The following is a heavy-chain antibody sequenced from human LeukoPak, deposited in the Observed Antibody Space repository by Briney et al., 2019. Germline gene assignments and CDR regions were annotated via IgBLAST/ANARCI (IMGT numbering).Heavy chain of an antibody. V-gene: IGHV4-30-4*01. CDR3: ARETSGMVRGVISSWDEYYFDY. CDR2: IYYRGST. J-gene: IGHJ4*02. D-gene: IGHD3-10*01. CDR1: GGSISSGDYY. Sequence: PSETLSLTCTVSGGSISSGDYYWSWIRQPPGKGLEWIGYIYYRGSTYYNPSLKSRVTISVDTSKNQFSLKLSSVTAADTAVYYCARETSGMVRGVISSWDEYYFDYWGQGTLVTVSS.